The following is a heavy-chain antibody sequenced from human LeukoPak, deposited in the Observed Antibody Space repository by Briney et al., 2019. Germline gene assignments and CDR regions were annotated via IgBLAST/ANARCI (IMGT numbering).Heavy chain of an antibody. D-gene: IGHD5-18*01. CDR1: GGSISVDY. J-gene: IGHJ5*02. CDR2: IYYRGNT. Sequence: PSETLSLTRTVSGGSISVDYWSWIRQPPGKGLEWIGYIYYRGNTNYNPSLKSRVTISIDTSKNQFSLKLSSVSAADTAVYYCASVGYGYAFDPWGEG. CDR3: ASVGYGYAFDP. V-gene: IGHV4-59*08.